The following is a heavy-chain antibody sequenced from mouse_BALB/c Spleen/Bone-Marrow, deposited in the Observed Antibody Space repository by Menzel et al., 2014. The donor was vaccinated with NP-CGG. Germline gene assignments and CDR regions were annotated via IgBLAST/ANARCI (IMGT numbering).Heavy chain of an antibody. J-gene: IGHJ2*02. CDR1: GFDFSRYW. Sequence: VQLQQSGGGLVQPGGSLKLSCAASGFDFSRYWMSWVRRAPGKGLEWIGEINPDSSTINYTPSLKDKFIISRDDAKNTLYLQMSKVRSEDTALYYCARLGYYGYFDYWGQGTSLTVSS. CDR2: INPDSSTI. D-gene: IGHD2-3*01. V-gene: IGHV4-1*02. CDR3: ARLGYYGYFDY.